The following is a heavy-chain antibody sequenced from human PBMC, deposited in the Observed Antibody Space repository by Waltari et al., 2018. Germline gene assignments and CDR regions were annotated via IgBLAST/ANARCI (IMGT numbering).Heavy chain of an antibody. V-gene: IGHV4-34*01. CDR1: GGSFSGYY. Sequence: QVQLQQWGAGLLKPSETLSLTCAVYGGSFSGYYWSWIRQPPGKGLEWIGYIYYSGSTYYNPSLKSRVTISVDTSKNQFSLKLSSVTAADTAVYYCARWGYGDYLDYWGQGTLVTVSS. CDR2: IYYSGST. D-gene: IGHD4-17*01. CDR3: ARWGYGDYLDY. J-gene: IGHJ4*02.